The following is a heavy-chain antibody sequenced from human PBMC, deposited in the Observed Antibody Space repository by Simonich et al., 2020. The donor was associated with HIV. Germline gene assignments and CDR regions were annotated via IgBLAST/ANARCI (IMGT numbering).Heavy chain of an antibody. J-gene: IGHJ3*02. CDR2: VNPNRGGT. V-gene: IGHV1-2*06. CDR1: GYTFTDYN. CDR3: ATHGPGSYSSALDI. D-gene: IGHD1-26*01. Sequence: QVQLVQSGAEVKKPGASVKVSCKASGYTFTDYNIPWVRQAPGQGLEWRGRVNPNRGGTDYPQKVQGRVTMTRDKSITTAYMELSRLRSDDTAFYYCATHGPGSYSSALDIWGQGTMVTVSS.